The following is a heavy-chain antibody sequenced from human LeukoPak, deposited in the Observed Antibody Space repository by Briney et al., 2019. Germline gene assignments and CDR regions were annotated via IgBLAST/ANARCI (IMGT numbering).Heavy chain of an antibody. CDR3: ARSYGDYRKAFDY. D-gene: IGHD4-17*01. CDR2: IIPIIGIA. CDR1: GGTFSSYA. V-gene: IGHV1-69*04. Sequence: SVKVSCKASGGTFSSYAISWVRQAPGQGLEWMGRIIPIIGIANYAQKFQGRVTITADKSTSTAYMELSSLRSEDTAVYYCARSYGDYRKAFDYWGQGTLVTVSS. J-gene: IGHJ4*02.